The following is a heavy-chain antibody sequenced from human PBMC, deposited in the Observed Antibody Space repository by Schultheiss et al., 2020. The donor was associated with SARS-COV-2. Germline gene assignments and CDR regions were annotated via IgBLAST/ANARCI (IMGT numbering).Heavy chain of an antibody. CDR3: ARGTVVVPAAILGYYYYYMDV. CDR1: GGSISSYY. V-gene: IGHV4-59*08. J-gene: IGHJ6*03. D-gene: IGHD2-2*02. CDR2: IYYSGST. Sequence: SETLSLTCTVSGGSISSYYWSWIRQPPGKGLEWIGYIYYSGSTNYNPSLKSRVTISVDTSKNQFSLKLSSVTAADTAVYYCARGTVVVPAAILGYYYYYMDVWGKGTTVTVSS.